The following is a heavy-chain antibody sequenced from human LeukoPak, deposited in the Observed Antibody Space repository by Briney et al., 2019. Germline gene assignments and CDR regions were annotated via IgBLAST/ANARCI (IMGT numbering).Heavy chain of an antibody. V-gene: IGHV1-2*04. J-gene: IGHJ4*02. D-gene: IGHD6-19*01. CDR1: GYTFTGYY. CDR3: ATSGYSSGWYGY. CDR2: INPNSGGT. Sequence: ASVKVSCKASGYTFTGYYMHWVRQAPGQGLEWMGWINPNSGGTNYAQKFQGWVTMTRDASISTAYMELSRLRSDDTAVYYCATSGYSSGWYGYWGQGTLVTVSS.